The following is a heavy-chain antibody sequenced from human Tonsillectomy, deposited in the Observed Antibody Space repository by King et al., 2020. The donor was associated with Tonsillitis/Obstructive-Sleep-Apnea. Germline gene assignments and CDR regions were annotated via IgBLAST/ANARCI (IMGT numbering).Heavy chain of an antibody. CDR2: IYAGDSDT. D-gene: IGHD4-17*01. CDR3: ALGTTGTTLGAFDI. Sequence: VQLVESGAEVKKPGESVTISCKGSGYKFSTYWIGWVRQMPGKGLEWVGIIYAGDSDTRYSPSFQGQVTISADKSISTAYLQWSSLKASDTAMYYCALGTTGTTLGAFDIWGQGTMVTVSS. V-gene: IGHV5-51*03. CDR1: GYKFSTYW. J-gene: IGHJ3*02.